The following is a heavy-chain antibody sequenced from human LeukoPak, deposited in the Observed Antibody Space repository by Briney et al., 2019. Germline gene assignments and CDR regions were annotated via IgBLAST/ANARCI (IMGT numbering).Heavy chain of an antibody. J-gene: IGHJ4*02. CDR1: GDSISGGYY. V-gene: IGHV4-38-2*01. D-gene: IGHD5-24*01. CDR3: AKFDRHGYYYEY. Sequence: PSETLSLTCSVFGDSISGGYYWGLIRQPPGKGLEWIGTIYHSGDTYYNPSLKSRVTISVDTSKNQFSLRLRSVTAADTAIYYCAKFDRHGYYYEYWGQGTLVTVSS. CDR2: IYHSGDT.